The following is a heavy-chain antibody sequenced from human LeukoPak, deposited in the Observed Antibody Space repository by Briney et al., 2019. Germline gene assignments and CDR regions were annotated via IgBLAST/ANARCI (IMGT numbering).Heavy chain of an antibody. CDR2: IYFSGST. J-gene: IGHJ5*02. CDR3: ARLGTGYDSSGYSIGWFDP. Sequence: PSETLSLTCTVSGGSISISTYYWGWIRQPPGKGLECIGIIYFSGSTYYNPALRSRVTISVDTSKNQFSLRLSSVTAADTAVYYCARLGTGYDSSGYSIGWFDPWGQGTLVTVSS. V-gene: IGHV4-39*01. D-gene: IGHD3-22*01. CDR1: GGSISISTYY.